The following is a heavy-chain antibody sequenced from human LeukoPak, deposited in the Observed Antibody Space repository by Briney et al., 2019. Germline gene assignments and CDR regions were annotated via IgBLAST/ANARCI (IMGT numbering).Heavy chain of an antibody. V-gene: IGHV3-74*01. J-gene: IGHJ4*02. CDR1: GFTFSGCW. Sequence: GGSLRLSCAASGFTFSGCWMHCVRQGPGKGLVWVARINSDGNSPTYADSVKGRFTISRDNAKNTLYLQMNSLRAEDTAVYYCARDYGGDHYFDYWGQGALVTVSS. D-gene: IGHD4-23*01. CDR3: ARDYGGDHYFDY. CDR2: INSDGNSP.